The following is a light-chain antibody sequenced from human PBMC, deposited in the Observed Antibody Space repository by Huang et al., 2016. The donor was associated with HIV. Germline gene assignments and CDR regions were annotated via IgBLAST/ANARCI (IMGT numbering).Light chain of an antibody. CDR3: QQRA. CDR2: DAS. Sequence: IVLTQSPATLSLSPGERATLSCRASQSVGSYLAWYQHKPGPAPRLLIYDASNRATGVPARFSGSGSGTDFTLTISSLEPEDFAVYYCQQRAFGGGTKVEIK. J-gene: IGKJ4*01. CDR1: QSVGSY. V-gene: IGKV3-11*01.